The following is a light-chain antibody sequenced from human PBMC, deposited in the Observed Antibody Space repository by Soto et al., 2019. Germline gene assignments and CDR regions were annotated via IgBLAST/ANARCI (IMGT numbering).Light chain of an antibody. V-gene: IGLV2-14*01. CDR1: SSDIGGYNY. CDR3: TSYISSSTHVV. J-gene: IGLJ2*01. Sequence: QSALTQPASVSGSPGQSITISCTGTSSDIGGYNYVSWYQQHPAKAPKLVIYDVSNRPSGVSNRFSGSKSGNTASLTISGLQSEDEADYYCTSYISSSTHVVFRGGTKLTVL. CDR2: DVS.